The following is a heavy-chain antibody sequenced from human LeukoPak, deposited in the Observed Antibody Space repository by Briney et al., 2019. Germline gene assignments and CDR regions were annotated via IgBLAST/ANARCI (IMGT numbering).Heavy chain of an antibody. CDR3: ATALAQTHAFDI. CDR1: GSTFPNYW. CDR2: IYPADSDT. V-gene: IGHV5-51*01. J-gene: IGHJ3*02. Sequence: GESLKISCQGSGSTFPNYWIIWVRQLPGKGLEWMGIIYPADSDTRYSPSFQGQVTVSADRSTSTAYLQWSSLKASDTAVYYCATALAQTHAFDIWGQGTLVTVSS. D-gene: IGHD6-13*01.